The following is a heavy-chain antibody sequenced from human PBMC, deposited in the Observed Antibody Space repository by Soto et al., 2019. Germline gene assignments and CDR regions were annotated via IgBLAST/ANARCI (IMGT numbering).Heavy chain of an antibody. CDR3: ARDSEYCSSTSCYAHVPEGWFAP. D-gene: IGHD2-2*01. CDR1: GGSISSGGYY. V-gene: IGHV4-31*03. Sequence: SETLSLTYTVSGGSISSGGYYWSWIRQHPGKGLEWIGYIYYSGSTYYNPSLKSRVTISVDTSKNQFSLKLSSVTAADTAVYYCARDSEYCSSTSCYAHVPEGWFAPWGQGTLVTVSS. J-gene: IGHJ5*02. CDR2: IYYSGST.